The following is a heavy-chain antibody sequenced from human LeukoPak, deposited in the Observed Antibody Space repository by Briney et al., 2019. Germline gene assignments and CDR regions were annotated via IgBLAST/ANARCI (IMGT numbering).Heavy chain of an antibody. V-gene: IGHV4-59*12. J-gene: IGHJ5*02. CDR1: GGSISSYY. CDR3: ARGSIAARPRWFDP. D-gene: IGHD6-6*01. Sequence: SETLSLTCTVSGGSISSYYWSWIRQSPGKGLEWIGYTYYSGSTNYNPSLKSRVTISVDTSKNQFSLKLSSVTAADTAVYYCARGSIAARPRWFDPWGQGTLVTVSS. CDR2: TYYSGST.